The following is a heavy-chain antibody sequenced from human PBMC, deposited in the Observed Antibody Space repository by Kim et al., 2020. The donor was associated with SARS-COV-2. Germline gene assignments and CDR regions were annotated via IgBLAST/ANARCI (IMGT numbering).Heavy chain of an antibody. CDR3: ASPRDYDFWSGYYNGMDV. CDR1: GGSISSSSYY. CDR2: IYYSGST. J-gene: IGHJ6*02. Sequence: SETLSLTCTVSGGSISSSSYYWGWIRQPPGKGLEWIGSIYYSGSTYYNPSLKSRVTISVDTSKNQFSLKLSSVTAADTAVYYCASPRDYDFWSGYYNGMDVWGQGTTVTVSS. V-gene: IGHV4-39*01. D-gene: IGHD3-3*01.